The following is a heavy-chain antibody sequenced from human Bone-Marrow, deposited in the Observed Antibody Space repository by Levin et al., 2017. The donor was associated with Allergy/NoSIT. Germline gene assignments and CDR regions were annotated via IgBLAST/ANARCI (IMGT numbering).Heavy chain of an antibody. J-gene: IGHJ4*02. V-gene: IGHV1-18*04. Sequence: PWASVKVSCIGSGYTFTNYGITWVRQAPGQGPEWVGWISAYNQLTSSAQRFQGRVTFTAETSTNTVYMELRNLRSDDTAVYYCARGFAEMATLVRVDYWGPGTLVTVSS. D-gene: IGHD5-24*01. CDR3: ARGFAEMATLVRVDY. CDR1: GYTFTNYG. CDR2: ISAYNQLT.